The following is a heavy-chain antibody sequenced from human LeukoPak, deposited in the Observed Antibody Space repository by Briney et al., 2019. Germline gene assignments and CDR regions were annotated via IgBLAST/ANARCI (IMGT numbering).Heavy chain of an antibody. D-gene: IGHD3-22*01. J-gene: IGHJ4*02. CDR2: ISGSGGST. CDR3: ARQYYDSSGYRYLDY. CDR1: GFTFSSYA. V-gene: IGHV3-23*01. Sequence: GGSLRLSCAASGFTFSSYAMSWVRQAPGKGLEWVSAISGSGGSTYYADSVKGRFTISRDNSKNTLYLQMNSLRPEDTAVYYCARQYYDSSGYRYLDYWGQGTLVTVSS.